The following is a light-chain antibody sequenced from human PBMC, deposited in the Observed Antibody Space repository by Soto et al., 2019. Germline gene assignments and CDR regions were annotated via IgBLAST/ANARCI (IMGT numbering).Light chain of an antibody. Sequence: QSVLTQPASVSGSPGHSITISCTGTSSDVGSYNLVSWYQQHPVKAPKLVIYEVSKRPSGVSNRFSGSKSGNTASLTISGLQAEDEADYYCYAKAGSSIGVFGGGTKLTVL. V-gene: IGLV2-23*02. CDR2: EVS. CDR3: YAKAGSSIGV. J-gene: IGLJ2*01. CDR1: SSDVGSYNL.